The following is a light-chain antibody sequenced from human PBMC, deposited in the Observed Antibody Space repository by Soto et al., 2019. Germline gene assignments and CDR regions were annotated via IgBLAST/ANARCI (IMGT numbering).Light chain of an antibody. CDR3: QQYRSLIT. V-gene: IGKV3-11*01. J-gene: IGKJ5*01. CDR1: RSISTY. Sequence: ETVLTQSPATLSLSPGERATLSCRASRSISTYLAWYQQKPGQAPRLLIYEALNRATGIPARFSGSGSGTDFTLTINRLEPEDSAVYYCQQYRSLITFGQGTRLEIK. CDR2: EAL.